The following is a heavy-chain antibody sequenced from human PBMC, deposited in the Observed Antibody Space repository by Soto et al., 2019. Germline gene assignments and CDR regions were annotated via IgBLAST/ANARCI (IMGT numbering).Heavy chain of an antibody. CDR1: GASIINHY. J-gene: IGHJ2*01. V-gene: IGHV4-59*11. CDR2: VHYSGTT. Sequence: QVRLEESGPGLVKPSETLSLTCNVSGASIINHYWSWIRQPPGKALEWVAFVHYSGTTNYNPSLESRDFISVDTSKNQFSLKVTSVTAADTAVYFCARNSDYGSYFDLWGRGTLVTVSS. CDR3: ARNSDYGSYFDL. D-gene: IGHD4-17*01.